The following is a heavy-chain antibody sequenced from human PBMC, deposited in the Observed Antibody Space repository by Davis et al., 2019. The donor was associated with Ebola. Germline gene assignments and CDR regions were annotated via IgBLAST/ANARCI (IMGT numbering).Heavy chain of an antibody. Sequence: GGSLRLSCAASGFTFSSYAMSWVRQAPGKGLEWVSAISGSGGSTYYADSVKGRFTISRDNSKNTLYLQMNSLRAEDTAVYYCARGRVYSSPSPPMYWGQGTLVTVSS. J-gene: IGHJ4*02. V-gene: IGHV3-23*01. CDR3: ARGRVYSSPSPPMY. CDR1: GFTFSSYA. D-gene: IGHD6-6*01. CDR2: ISGSGGST.